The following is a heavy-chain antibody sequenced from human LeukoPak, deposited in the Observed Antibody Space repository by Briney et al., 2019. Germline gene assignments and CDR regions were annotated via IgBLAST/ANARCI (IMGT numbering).Heavy chain of an antibody. CDR1: GGSISSYY. CDR3: ARSPLSGGSGTYWWFDP. D-gene: IGHD3-10*01. Sequence: NPSETLSLTCTVSGGSISSYYWSWIRPPPGKGVEWVGYIFNSGTTNYNPSLKSRVTLSLDTSKNQFSLKLRSVTAADTAIYYCARSPLSGGSGTYWWFDPWGQGTLVTVSS. J-gene: IGHJ5*02. V-gene: IGHV4-59*01. CDR2: IFNSGTT.